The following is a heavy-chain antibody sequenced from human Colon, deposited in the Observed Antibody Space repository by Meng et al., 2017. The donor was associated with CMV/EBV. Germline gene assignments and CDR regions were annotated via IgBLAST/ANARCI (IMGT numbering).Heavy chain of an antibody. V-gene: IGHV1-69*12. CDR1: GGSFSNYA. CDR2: IVPIFVTP. CDR3: ARARDRDGLYNFDS. D-gene: IGHD5-24*01. Sequence: QVLLVQSGAEVKKPGSSVKVSCRTSGGSFSNYAVSWVRQASGHGLEWMGGIVPIFVTPNDAQKFQVRVTVTADESTSTAYMELSSLTSEDTAIYYCARARDRDGLYNFDSWGQGTLVTVSS. J-gene: IGHJ4*02.